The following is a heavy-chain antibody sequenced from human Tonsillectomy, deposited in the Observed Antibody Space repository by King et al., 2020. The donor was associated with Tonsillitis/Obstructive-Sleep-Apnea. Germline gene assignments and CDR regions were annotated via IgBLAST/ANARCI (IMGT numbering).Heavy chain of an antibody. CDR1: GFTFSSYW. V-gene: IGHV3-7*04. CDR3: AREYCSGDSCYRYFQH. CDR2: IKQGGRER. J-gene: IGHJ1*01. D-gene: IGHD2-15*01. Sequence: VQLVESGGGLVQPGGSLRLSCAASGFTFSSYWMSWVRQAPGKGLEWVANIKQGGRERYYVVFVKGRFTISRDDAKNSLYLQMNSLRAEDTAVYHCAREYCSGDSCYRYFQHWGQGTLVTVSS.